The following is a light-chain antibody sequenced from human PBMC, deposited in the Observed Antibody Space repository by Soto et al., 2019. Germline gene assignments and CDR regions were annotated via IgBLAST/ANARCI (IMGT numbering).Light chain of an antibody. CDR3: QQYSDWWM. Sequence: DIQMTQSPSTLSASLGDRVTITCRASQSIISYLNWYQQKPGKAPKILICAECSLQSGAPSRLSGSGSGTDFTVTISSLQSEDFAVYFCQQYSDWWMFGQGTKVDI. V-gene: IGKV1-39*01. CDR1: QSIISY. J-gene: IGKJ1*01. CDR2: AEC.